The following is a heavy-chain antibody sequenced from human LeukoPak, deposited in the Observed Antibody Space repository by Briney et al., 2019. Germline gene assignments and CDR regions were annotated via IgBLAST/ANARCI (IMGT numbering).Heavy chain of an antibody. D-gene: IGHD3-16*01. CDR3: AREGALTETKDAFDI. CDR1: GFTFSDYW. V-gene: IGHV3-7*01. J-gene: IGHJ3*02. Sequence: PGGSLRLSCAASGFTFSDYWMSWVRQAPGKGLEWVADIKADGSEKYYVDSVKGRFTILRDNGKNSLYLQMNSLRAEDTAVYYCAREGALTETKDAFDIWGQGTMVTVSS. CDR2: IKADGSEK.